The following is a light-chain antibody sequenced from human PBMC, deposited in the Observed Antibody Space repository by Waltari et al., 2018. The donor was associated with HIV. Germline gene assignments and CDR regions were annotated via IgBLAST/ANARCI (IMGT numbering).Light chain of an antibody. CDR1: SSDVSRYDR. J-gene: IGLJ2*01. CDR3: SSYTTSSTWV. V-gene: IGLV2-18*02. CDR2: EVS. Sequence: QSALTQSPSVSGSPGQSVTISCTETSSDVSRYDRVSWYQQSPGTAPKLMIYEVSNRPSGVPDRFSGSKSGNTASLTISGLQPEDEADYYCSSYTTSSTWVFGGGTKVTVL.